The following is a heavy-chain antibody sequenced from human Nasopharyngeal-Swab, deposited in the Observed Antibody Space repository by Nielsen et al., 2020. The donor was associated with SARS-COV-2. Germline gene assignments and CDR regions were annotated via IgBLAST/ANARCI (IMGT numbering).Heavy chain of an antibody. Sequence: SVQVSCMASGCTFSSYAISWVRQPPGQGLEWMGRIIPILGIANYAQKFQGRVTITADKSTSTAYMELSSLRSEDTAVYYCARNDIAVAGTAWFDPWGQGTLVTVSS. D-gene: IGHD6-19*01. CDR3: ARNDIAVAGTAWFDP. J-gene: IGHJ5*02. CDR1: GCTFSSYA. CDR2: IIPILGIA. V-gene: IGHV1-69*04.